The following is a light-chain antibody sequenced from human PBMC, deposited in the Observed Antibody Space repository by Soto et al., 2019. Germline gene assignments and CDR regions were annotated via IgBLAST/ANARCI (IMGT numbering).Light chain of an antibody. V-gene: IGKV3-15*01. CDR3: QQYNNWPRT. Sequence: EIVMTQSPATLSVSPGERATLSCRASQSVSSNLAWYQQKPGQAPRLLIYGTSTRATGVPARFSGSGSGTEFTLTISGLQSEDFEVYYCQQYNNWPRTFGQGTKVEIK. CDR1: QSVSSN. CDR2: GTS. J-gene: IGKJ1*01.